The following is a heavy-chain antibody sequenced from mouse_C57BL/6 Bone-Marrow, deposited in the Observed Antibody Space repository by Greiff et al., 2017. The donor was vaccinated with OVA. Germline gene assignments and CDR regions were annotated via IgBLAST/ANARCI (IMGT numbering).Heavy chain of an antibody. CDR3: ARDVSLLQYFCV. J-gene: IGHJ1*03. D-gene: IGHD2-10*01. CDR2: IDTNSGGT. Sequence: VQLQEPGAELVKPGASVKLSCTASGYTFTSYWMHWVKQRPGRGLEWIGRIDTNSGGTKYNEKFKSKATLTVDKPSSTAYLQLSSLTSEDSAVYYCARDVSLLQYFCVWGTGATVTVSS. CDR1: GYTFTSYW. V-gene: IGHV1-72*01.